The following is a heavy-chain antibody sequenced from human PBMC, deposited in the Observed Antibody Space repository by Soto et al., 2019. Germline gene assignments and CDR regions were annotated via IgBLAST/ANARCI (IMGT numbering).Heavy chain of an antibody. J-gene: IGHJ5*02. CDR2: IIPIVETP. CDR1: GGTFNSYD. Sequence: SVKVSCKASGGTFNSYDINWVRQAPGQGREWMGGIIPIVETPKYAQKFQGRVTITADESTNTVYMELSSLRSEDTAMYYCARLSRPNYYDTSGFFKDDWFDPWGQGTLVTVSS. CDR3: ARLSRPNYYDTSGFFKDDWFDP. V-gene: IGHV1-69*13. D-gene: IGHD3-22*01.